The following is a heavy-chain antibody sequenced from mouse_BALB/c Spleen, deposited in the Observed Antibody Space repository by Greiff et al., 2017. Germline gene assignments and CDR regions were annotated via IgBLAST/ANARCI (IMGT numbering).Heavy chain of an antibody. Sequence: QVQLQQSGAELVRPGTSVKVSCKASGYAFTNYLIEWVKQRPGQGLEWIGVINPGSGGTNYNEKFKGKATLTADKSSSTAYMQLSSLTSDDSAVYFCARWASYYRFEFAYWGQGTLVTVSA. CDR3: ARWASYYRFEFAY. V-gene: IGHV1-54*01. CDR2: INPGSGGT. J-gene: IGHJ3*01. CDR1: GYAFTNYL. D-gene: IGHD2-14*01.